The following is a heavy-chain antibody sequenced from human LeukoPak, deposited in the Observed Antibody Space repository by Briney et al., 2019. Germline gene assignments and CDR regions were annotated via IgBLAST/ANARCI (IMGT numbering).Heavy chain of an antibody. CDR1: GFTFSSYE. D-gene: IGHD1-26*01. V-gene: IGHV3-48*03. CDR2: ISNSGSTI. CDR3: ARDQYSGSGSAAFDI. Sequence: GGSLRLSCAASGFTFSSYEMNWVRQAPGKGLEWVSYISNSGSTIYYADSVKGRFTISRDNAKNSLYLQMNSLRAEDTAVYYCARDQYSGSGSAAFDIWGQGTMVTVSS. J-gene: IGHJ3*02.